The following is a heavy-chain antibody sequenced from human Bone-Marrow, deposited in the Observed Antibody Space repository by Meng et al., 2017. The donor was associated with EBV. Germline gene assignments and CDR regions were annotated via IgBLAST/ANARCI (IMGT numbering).Heavy chain of an antibody. V-gene: IGHV4-61*01. D-gene: IGHD6-6*01. CDR3: AKSSSSTPGVVDS. CDR1: GASVSGGTFH. Sequence: VQLQESGPGLVKPSEPLSLTCTVSGASVSGGTFHWSWIRQPTGKELEWIGYIYDGGTTIYNPSLKSRVTIFLDTSRNQFSLGLRSVTTADTAVYYCAKSSSSTPGVVDSWGQGTLVTVSS. J-gene: IGHJ4*02. CDR2: IYDGGTT.